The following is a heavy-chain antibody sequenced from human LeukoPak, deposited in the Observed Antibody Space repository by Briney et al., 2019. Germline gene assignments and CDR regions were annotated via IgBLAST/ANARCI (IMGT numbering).Heavy chain of an antibody. CDR1: GGSITSGSYY. D-gene: IGHD5-12*01. CDR3: ARDVDPHF. CDR2: IYYSGTT. V-gene: IGHV4-31*03. J-gene: IGHJ1*01. Sequence: PSETLSLTCTVSGGSITSGSYYWSWIRQHLGKGLEWIGYIYYSGTTYYNPSLKSRVSISEDTSKNQFSLNLSSVTAADTAVYYCARDVDPHFWGQGTLVTVSS.